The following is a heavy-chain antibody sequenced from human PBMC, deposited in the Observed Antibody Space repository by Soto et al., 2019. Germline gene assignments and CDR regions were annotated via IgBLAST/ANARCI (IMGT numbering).Heavy chain of an antibody. CDR3: ATRSTVTTSGAFDY. CDR1: GGSISSSSYY. D-gene: IGHD4-4*01. J-gene: IGHJ4*02. Sequence: SETLSLTCTVSGGSISSSSYYWGWIRQPPGRGLEWIGSIYYSGSTYYNPSLKSRVTISVDTSKNQFSLKLSSVTAADTAVYYCATRSTVTTSGAFDYWGQGTLVTVSS. CDR2: IYYSGST. V-gene: IGHV4-39*01.